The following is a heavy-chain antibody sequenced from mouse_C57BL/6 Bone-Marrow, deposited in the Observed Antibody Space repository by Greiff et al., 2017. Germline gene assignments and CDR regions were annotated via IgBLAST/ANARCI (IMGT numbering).Heavy chain of an antibody. J-gene: IGHJ1*03. V-gene: IGHV14-4*01. Sequence: EVQLQQSGAELVRPGASVKLSCTASGFNIKDDYMHWVKQRPEQGLEWIGWIDPENGDTEYASKFQGKATITADTSSNTAYLQLSSLTSEYTAVYYDTTCYGSSYWYVEVWGTGTTVTVSS. D-gene: IGHD1-1*01. CDR3: TTCYGSSYWYVEV. CDR1: GFNIKDDY. CDR2: IDPENGDT.